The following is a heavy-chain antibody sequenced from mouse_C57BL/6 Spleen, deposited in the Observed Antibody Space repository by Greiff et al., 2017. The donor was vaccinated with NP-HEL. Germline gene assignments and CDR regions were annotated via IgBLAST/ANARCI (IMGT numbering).Heavy chain of an antibody. V-gene: IGHV1-55*01. Sequence: QVQLQQPGAELVKPGASVKMSCKASGYTFTSYWITWVKQRPGQGLEWIGDIYPGSGSTNYNEKFKSKATLTVDTSSSTAYMQLSSLTSEDSAVYYGARRDTTVVEYYYAMDYWGQGTSVTVSS. CDR3: ARRDTTVVEYYYAMDY. CDR2: IYPGSGST. CDR1: GYTFTSYW. J-gene: IGHJ4*01. D-gene: IGHD1-1*01.